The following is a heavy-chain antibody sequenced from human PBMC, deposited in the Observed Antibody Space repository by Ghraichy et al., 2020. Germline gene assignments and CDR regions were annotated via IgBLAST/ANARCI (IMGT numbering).Heavy chain of an antibody. D-gene: IGHD4-17*01. J-gene: IGHJ6*02. CDR1: GGSISCYY. CDR3: ARDSPFYGDYGYYYYYGMDV. Sequence: SETLSLTCTVSGGSISCYYWSWIRQPAGKGLEWIGRIYTSGSTNYNPSLKSRVTMSVDTSKNQFSLKLSSVTAADTAVYYCARDSPFYGDYGYYYYYGMDVWGQGTTVTVSS. V-gene: IGHV4-4*07. CDR2: IYTSGST.